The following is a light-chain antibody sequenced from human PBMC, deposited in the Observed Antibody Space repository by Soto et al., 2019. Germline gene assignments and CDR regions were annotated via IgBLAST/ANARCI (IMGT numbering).Light chain of an antibody. CDR3: QQTYSTAPLT. V-gene: IGKV1-39*01. Sequence: DIQMTQSPSSLSASIGDRVTITCRASQSISRYLNWYQQKPGKAPNLLIYAASSLQSGVPSRFSGSGSGTDFTLTISSLQPEDFAMYYCQQTYSTAPLTFGGGTKVDI. J-gene: IGKJ4*01. CDR2: AAS. CDR1: QSISRY.